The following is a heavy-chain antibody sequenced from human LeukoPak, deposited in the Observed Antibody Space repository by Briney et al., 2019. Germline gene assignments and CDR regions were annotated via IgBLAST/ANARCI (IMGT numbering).Heavy chain of an antibody. J-gene: IGHJ3*02. V-gene: IGHV3-21*01. CDR2: ISSSSSYI. CDR1: GFTFSYYA. D-gene: IGHD5-18*01. Sequence: GGSLRLSSAASGFTFSYYAMIWVRQAPGKGLEWVSSISSSSSYIYYADSVKGRFTISRDNAKNSLYLQMNSLRAEDTAVYYCAREGPYSYGPGDAFDIWGQGTMVTVSS. CDR3: AREGPYSYGPGDAFDI.